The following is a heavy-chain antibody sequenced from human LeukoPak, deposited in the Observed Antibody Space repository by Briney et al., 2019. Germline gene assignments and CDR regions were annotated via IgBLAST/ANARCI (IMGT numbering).Heavy chain of an antibody. CDR2: ISWNSGSI. J-gene: IGHJ3*02. Sequence: GGSLRLSCAPSRYTFDDYAMHWVRRAPGKGLEWVSGISWNSGSIVYAGSVKGRFTISRDNAKNSLYLQMNSLRAEDTAVYYCARAYDFWSGPVNVIDAFDIWGQGTMVTVSS. D-gene: IGHD3-3*01. CDR1: RYTFDDYA. V-gene: IGHV3-9*01. CDR3: ARAYDFWSGPVNVIDAFDI.